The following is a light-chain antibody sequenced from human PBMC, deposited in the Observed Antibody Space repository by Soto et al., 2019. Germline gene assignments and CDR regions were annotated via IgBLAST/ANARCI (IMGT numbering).Light chain of an antibody. J-gene: IGKJ1*01. CDR1: QDISNY. V-gene: IGKV1-33*01. CDR3: LQDFNYPWT. CDR2: DAS. Sequence: DIQMTQSPSSLSASVGDRVTITCQASQDISNYLNWYQQKPGKAPKLLIYDASNLETGVPSRFSGSGSGTDFSLTICSLQPEDFATDYCLQDFNYPWTFGQGTKVDIK.